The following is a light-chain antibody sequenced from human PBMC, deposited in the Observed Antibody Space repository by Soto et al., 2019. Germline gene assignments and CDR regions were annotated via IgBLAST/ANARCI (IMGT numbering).Light chain of an antibody. CDR3: AAWDDILNGYV. J-gene: IGLJ1*01. CDR1: SSNIESNT. V-gene: IGLV1-44*01. CDR2: SNY. Sequence: QSVLTQPPSASGTPGQRVTISCSGSSSNIESNTVTWYQQLPGTAPKLVIYSNYDRPSGVPDRFSGSTSGTSAPLVIRGLQSEDEADYYCAAWDDILNGYVFGGGTKLTVL.